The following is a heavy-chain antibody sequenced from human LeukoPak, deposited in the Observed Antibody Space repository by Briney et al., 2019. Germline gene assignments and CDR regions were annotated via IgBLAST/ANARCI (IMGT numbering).Heavy chain of an antibody. J-gene: IGHJ3*02. CDR1: GGSVSGYY. CDR2: IYYSGST. V-gene: IGHV4-59*02. D-gene: IGHD1-26*01. CDR3: ARALGGATIEAFDI. Sequence: SETLSLTCVVSGGSVSGYYWGWIRQPPGRGLEWIGYIYYSGSTNYNPSLKSRVTMSVDTSKNQFSLKLSSVTAADRAVYYCARALGGATIEAFDIWGRGTMVTVSS.